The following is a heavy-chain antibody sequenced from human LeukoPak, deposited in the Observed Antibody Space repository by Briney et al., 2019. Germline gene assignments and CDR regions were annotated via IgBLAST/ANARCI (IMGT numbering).Heavy chain of an antibody. J-gene: IGHJ4*02. V-gene: IGHV3-43*02. CDR2: ISGDGTRT. D-gene: IGHD4-17*01. CDR3: AKVPDYGDFIFDY. CDR1: GFTFDDYA. Sequence: GGSLRRSCAASGFTFDDYAMHWVRQAPGKGLEWVSLISGDGTRTYYADSVKGRFTISRDNSKNSLYLQMNSLRTADTALYYCAKVPDYGDFIFDYRGQGTLVTVSS.